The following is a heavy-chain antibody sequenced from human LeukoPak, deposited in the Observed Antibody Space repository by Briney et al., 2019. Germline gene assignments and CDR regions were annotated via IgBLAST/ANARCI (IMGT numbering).Heavy chain of an antibody. Sequence: SETLSLTCTVSGGSISSYYWSWIRQPAGKGLEWIGRIYTSGSTNYNPSLKSRVTMSVDTSKNQFSLKLSSGTAADTAVYYCARDPGRPGYSSGWLYNWFDPWGQGTLVTVSS. CDR1: GGSISSYY. CDR2: IYTSGST. CDR3: ARDPGRPGYSSGWLYNWFDP. D-gene: IGHD6-19*01. J-gene: IGHJ5*02. V-gene: IGHV4-4*07.